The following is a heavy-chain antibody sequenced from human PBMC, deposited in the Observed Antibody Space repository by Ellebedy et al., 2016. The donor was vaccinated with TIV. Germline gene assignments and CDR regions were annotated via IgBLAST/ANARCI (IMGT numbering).Heavy chain of an antibody. J-gene: IGHJ6*02. D-gene: IGHD3-10*01. CDR3: ARRMVRGGIRYAMDV. Sequence: GESLKISCQASGYSFTNYWIGWVRQMHGKGLEWMGIIYPGDSDTRYSPSFEGQVTIAVDKSISTDYLQWNSLKASDTATYYCARRMVRGGIRYAMDVWGQGTTVTVSS. CDR2: IYPGDSDT. CDR1: GYSFTNYW. V-gene: IGHV5-51*01.